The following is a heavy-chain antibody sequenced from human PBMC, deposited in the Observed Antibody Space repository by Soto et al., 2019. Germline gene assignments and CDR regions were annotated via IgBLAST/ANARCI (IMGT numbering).Heavy chain of an antibody. J-gene: IGHJ4*02. V-gene: IGHV3-7*05. CDR1: GFTFSSYW. CDR2: IKQDGSEK. Sequence: GGSLRISCAASGFTFSSYWMSWVRQAPGKGLEWVANIKQDGSEKYYVDSVKGRFTISRDNAKNSLYLQMNSLRAEDTAVYYCATSDIVVVPAAPGVVDYWGQGTLVTVSS. D-gene: IGHD2-2*01. CDR3: ATSDIVVVPAAPGVVDY.